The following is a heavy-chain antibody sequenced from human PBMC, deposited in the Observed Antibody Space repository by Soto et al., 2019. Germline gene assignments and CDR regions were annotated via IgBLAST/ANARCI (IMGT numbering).Heavy chain of an antibody. Sequence: EVQLVESGGGLVKPGGSLRLSCAASGFTFSNAWMSWVRQAPGKGLEWVGRIKSKTDGGTTDYAAPVKGRFTISRDDSKYTLYLQMNRLKTEDTAVYYCTTVYIVVVPAAMDCAFDIWGQGTMVTVSS. CDR1: GFTFSNAW. V-gene: IGHV3-15*01. J-gene: IGHJ3*02. D-gene: IGHD2-2*01. CDR2: IKSKTDGGTT. CDR3: TTVYIVVVPAAMDCAFDI.